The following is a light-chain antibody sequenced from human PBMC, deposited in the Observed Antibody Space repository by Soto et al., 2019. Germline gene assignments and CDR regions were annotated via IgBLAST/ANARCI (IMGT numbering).Light chain of an antibody. J-gene: IGKJ1*01. CDR1: QSVSSD. CDR3: QESFTTLWGT. V-gene: IGKV3-15*01. CDR2: YTS. Sequence: EIVMTQSPATLSVSPGESATLSCRASQSVSSDLAWYQQKPGQAPRLLIYYTSTRATGFPARFSGSGSGTDFTLTISSLQPEDFATYYCQESFTTLWGTCGQGTKVDIK.